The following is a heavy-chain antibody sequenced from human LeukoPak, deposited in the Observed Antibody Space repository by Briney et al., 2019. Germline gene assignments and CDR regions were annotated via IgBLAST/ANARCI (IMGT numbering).Heavy chain of an antibody. Sequence: GGSLRLSCAASGFTFSSYGMHWVRQAPGKGLEWVAVISYDGSNKYYADSVKGRFTISRDNSENTLYLQMNSLRAEDTAVYYCAKDLRGSSSPGFDYWGQGTLVTVSS. CDR2: ISYDGSNK. D-gene: IGHD6-6*01. CDR3: AKDLRGSSSPGFDY. CDR1: GFTFSSYG. V-gene: IGHV3-30*18. J-gene: IGHJ4*02.